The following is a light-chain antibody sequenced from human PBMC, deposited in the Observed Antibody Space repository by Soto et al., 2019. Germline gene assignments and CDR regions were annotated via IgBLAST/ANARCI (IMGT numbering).Light chain of an antibody. CDR2: GAS. CDR1: QSVSSSY. J-gene: IGKJ1*01. V-gene: IGKV3-20*01. Sequence: EIVLTQSPGTLSLSPGERATLSCRASQSVSSSYLAWYQQTPGQAPRPLIYGASSRAIGIPNRFTGSGSATDITRTTSRLEPEDFAVYYYAEYCSSPWTFGQGTKVEIK. CDR3: AEYCSSPWT.